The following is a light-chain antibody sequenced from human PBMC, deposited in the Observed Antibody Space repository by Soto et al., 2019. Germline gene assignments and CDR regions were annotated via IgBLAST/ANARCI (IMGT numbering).Light chain of an antibody. CDR3: SSYTSSSTLL. J-gene: IGLJ2*01. CDR2: DVS. CDR1: SSDVGGYNY. V-gene: IGLV2-14*01. Sequence: QSALTQPPSASGSPGQSITISCTGTSSDVGGYNYVSWYQQHPGKAPKLMIYDVSNRPSGVSNRFSGSKSGNTASLTISGLQAEEEADYYCSSYTSSSTLLFGGGTKLTVL.